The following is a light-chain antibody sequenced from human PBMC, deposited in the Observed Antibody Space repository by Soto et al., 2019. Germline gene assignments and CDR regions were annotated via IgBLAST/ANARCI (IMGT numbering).Light chain of an antibody. CDR3: QQRSNWP. Sequence: DIVLPQSPATLSLSPGERATLSCRASQSVSSYLAWYQQKPGQAPRLLIYDASNRATGIPARFSGSGSGTDFTLTISSLEPEDFAVYYCQQRSNWPFGPGTKVDIK. V-gene: IGKV3-11*01. CDR2: DAS. J-gene: IGKJ3*01. CDR1: QSVSSY.